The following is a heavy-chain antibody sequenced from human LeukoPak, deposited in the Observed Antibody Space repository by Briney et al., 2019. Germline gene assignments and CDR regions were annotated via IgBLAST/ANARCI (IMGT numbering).Heavy chain of an antibody. CDR1: GYTFTGYY. CDR3: AREGSRREPYGCPLYHYGMDV. Sequence: ASVKVSCKASGYTFTGYYMHWVRQAPGQGLEWMGWINPNSGGTNYAQKFQGRVTMTRDTSISTAYMELSRLRSDDTAVYYCAREGSRREPYGCPLYHYGMDVWGQGTTVTVSS. CDR2: INPNSGGT. J-gene: IGHJ6*02. D-gene: IGHD1-14*01. V-gene: IGHV1-2*02.